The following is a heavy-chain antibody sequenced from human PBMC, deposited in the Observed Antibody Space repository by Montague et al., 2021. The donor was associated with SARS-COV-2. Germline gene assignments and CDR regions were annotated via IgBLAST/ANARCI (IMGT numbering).Heavy chain of an antibody. V-gene: IGHV3-21*01. CDR2: ISSSSSYI. CDR1: GFTFSSYS. Sequence: SLRLSCAASGFTFSSYSMNWVRQAPGKGLEWVSSISSSSSYIYYTDSVKGRFTISRDNAKNSPYLQMNSLRAEDTAVYYCARARGIGNYYYGMDVWGQGTTLTVSS. CDR3: ARARGIGNYYYGMDV. D-gene: IGHD2-21*01. J-gene: IGHJ6*02.